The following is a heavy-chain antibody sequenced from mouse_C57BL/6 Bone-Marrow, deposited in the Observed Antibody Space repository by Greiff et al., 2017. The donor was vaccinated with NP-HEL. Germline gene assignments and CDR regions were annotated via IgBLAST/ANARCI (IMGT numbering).Heavy chain of an antibody. V-gene: IGHV1-81*01. D-gene: IGHD1-1*01. Sequence: VQLQQSGAELARPGASVKLSCKASGYTFTSYGISWVKQRTGQGLEWIGEIYPRSGNTYYNEKFKGKATLTADKSSSTAYMELRSLTSEDSAVYFCARGTVVATKGFAYWGQGTLVTVSA. CDR1: GYTFTSYG. CDR3: ARGTVVATKGFAY. CDR2: IYPRSGNT. J-gene: IGHJ3*01.